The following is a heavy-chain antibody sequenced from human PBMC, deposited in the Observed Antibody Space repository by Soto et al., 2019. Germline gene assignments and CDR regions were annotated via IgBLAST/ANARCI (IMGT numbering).Heavy chain of an antibody. J-gene: IGHJ4*02. V-gene: IGHV2-5*02. D-gene: IGHD4-17*01. Sequence: QITLKESGPTLVKPTQTLTLTCTFSGFSLRTSGVGVGWIRQPPGKALEWLALIYGDDGKRYSPSLKSRLTITKDTSKNQVVLRMTNMDPVDTATYYCAHLTTGGFYFDYWGQGTLVTVSS. CDR2: IYGDDGK. CDR3: AHLTTGGFYFDY. CDR1: GFSLRTSGVG.